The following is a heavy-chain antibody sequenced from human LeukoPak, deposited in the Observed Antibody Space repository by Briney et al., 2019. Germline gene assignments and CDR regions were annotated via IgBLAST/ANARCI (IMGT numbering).Heavy chain of an antibody. J-gene: IGHJ3*02. CDR1: GFTFSSYD. V-gene: IGHV3-13*01. D-gene: IGHD1-26*01. CDR3: ARGPLGEHAFDI. Sequence: GGSLRLSCAASGFTFSSYDMHWVRQATGKGLEWVSAIGTAGDTYYPGSVKGRFTISRENAKNSLYLQMNSPRAGDTAVYYCARGPLGEHAFDIWGQGTMVTVSS. CDR2: IGTAGDT.